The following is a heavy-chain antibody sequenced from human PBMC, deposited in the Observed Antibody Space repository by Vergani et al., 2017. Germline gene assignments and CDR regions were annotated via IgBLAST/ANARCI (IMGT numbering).Heavy chain of an antibody. V-gene: IGHV5-51*01. J-gene: IGHJ6*02. D-gene: IGHD3-9*01. CDR2: IYPGDSDT. CDR3: ARGRYDILTGYYLYYGMDV. Sequence: EVQLVQSGAEVKKPGESLKISCKGSGYSFTSYWIGWVRQMPGKGLEWMGIIYPGDSDTRYSPSFQGQVTISADKSISTAYLQWSSLKASDTAMYYCARGRYDILTGYYLYYGMDVWGQGTMVTVSS. CDR1: GYSFTSYW.